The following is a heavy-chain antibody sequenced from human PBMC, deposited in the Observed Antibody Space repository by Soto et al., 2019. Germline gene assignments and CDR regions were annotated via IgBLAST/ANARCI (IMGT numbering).Heavy chain of an antibody. J-gene: IGHJ4*02. V-gene: IGHV1-69*12. CDR1: GGTFSSYA. D-gene: IGHD1-1*01. CDR2: IIPIFGTA. CDR3: ARVSAPFRERTSYYFDY. Sequence: QVQLVQSGAEVKKPGSSVKVSCKASGGTFSSYAISWVRQAPGQGLEWMGGIIPIFGTANYAQKFQGRVTITADESTSTSYMGQSGLRSEDTAGYYCARVSAPFRERTSYYFDYWGQGTLVTVSS.